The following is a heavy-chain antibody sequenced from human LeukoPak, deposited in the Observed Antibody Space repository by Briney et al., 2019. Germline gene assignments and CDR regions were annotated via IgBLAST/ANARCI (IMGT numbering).Heavy chain of an antibody. Sequence: ASVKVSCKASGYTFTTYDIHWVRQATGQGLEWMGWMNPNSGNTGCAQEFQGRVSMTRDTSISTAYMELSSLTSEDTAVYYCARKIGAFGVWGQGTTVTVSS. CDR3: ARKIGAFGV. CDR1: GYTFTTYD. CDR2: MNPNSGNT. D-gene: IGHD3-3*01. V-gene: IGHV1-8*02. J-gene: IGHJ6*02.